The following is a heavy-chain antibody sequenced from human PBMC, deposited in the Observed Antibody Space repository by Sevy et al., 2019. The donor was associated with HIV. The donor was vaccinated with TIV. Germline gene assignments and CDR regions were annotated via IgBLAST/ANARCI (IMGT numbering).Heavy chain of an antibody. Sequence: SETLSITCTVSGGSISSYYWSWIRQPPGKGLEWIGYIYYSGSTNYNPSLKSRVTISVDTSKNQFSLKLSSVTAADTAVYYCARDNRRATKYYGIDVRGQGTTVTVSS. D-gene: IGHD1-26*01. CDR3: ARDNRRATKYYGIDV. CDR2: IYYSGST. V-gene: IGHV4-59*01. CDR1: GGSISSYY. J-gene: IGHJ6*02.